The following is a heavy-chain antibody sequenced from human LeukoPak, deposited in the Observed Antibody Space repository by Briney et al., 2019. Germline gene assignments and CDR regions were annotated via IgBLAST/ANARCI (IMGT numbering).Heavy chain of an antibody. D-gene: IGHD6-13*01. CDR3: ARGSSWYDYYYYYMDV. V-gene: IGHV4-59*01. CDR2: IYYSGST. J-gene: IGHJ6*03. Sequence: SETLSLTCTVSGGSISSYYWSWIRQPPGKGLEWIGYIYYSGSTNYNPSLKSRVTISVDTSKNQFSLKLSSVTAADTAVYYCARGSSWYDYYYYYMDVWGKGTTVTISS. CDR1: GGSISSYY.